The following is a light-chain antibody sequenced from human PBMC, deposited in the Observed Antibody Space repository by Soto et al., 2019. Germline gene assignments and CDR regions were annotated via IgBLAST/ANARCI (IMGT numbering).Light chain of an antibody. CDR3: QQSYTTPWT. CDR1: QSIRSF. CDR2: AAS. J-gene: IGKJ1*01. V-gene: IGKV1-39*01. Sequence: DIHMTQSPSSLSASVGDRVTITCRASQSIRSFLNWYQQKPGKAPHLLIYAASSLRYGVPSRFRGSESGTEFTLTISSLQHEDFAPYFCQQSYTTPWTFGQGTKVEIK.